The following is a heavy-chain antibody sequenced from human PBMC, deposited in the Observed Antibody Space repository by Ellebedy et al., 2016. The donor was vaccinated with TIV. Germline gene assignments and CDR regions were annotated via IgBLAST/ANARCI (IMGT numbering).Heavy chain of an antibody. Sequence: SETLSLXXAVYGGSFSGYYWSWIRQPPGKGLEWIGEINHSGSTNYNPSLKSRVTISVNTSKNQFSLKLSSVTAADTAVYYCAREEVPEAIDPWGQGTLVTVSS. CDR1: GGSFSGYY. CDR3: AREEVPEAIDP. V-gene: IGHV4-34*01. J-gene: IGHJ5*02. CDR2: INHSGST.